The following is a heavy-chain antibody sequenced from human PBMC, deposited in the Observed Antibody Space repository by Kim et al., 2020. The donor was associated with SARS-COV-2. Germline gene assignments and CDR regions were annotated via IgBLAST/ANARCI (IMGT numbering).Heavy chain of an antibody. CDR1: GYTFTSYY. CDR2: INPSGGST. J-gene: IGHJ5*02. V-gene: IGHV1-46*01. Sequence: ASVKVSCKASGYTFTSYYMHWVRQAPGQGLEWMGIINPSGGSTSYAQKFQGRVTMTRDTSTSTVYMELSSLRSEDTGVYYCAREGGVYDYVWGSQRSIQNWFDPWGQGTLVTVSS. D-gene: IGHD3-16*01. CDR3: AREGGVYDYVWGSQRSIQNWFDP.